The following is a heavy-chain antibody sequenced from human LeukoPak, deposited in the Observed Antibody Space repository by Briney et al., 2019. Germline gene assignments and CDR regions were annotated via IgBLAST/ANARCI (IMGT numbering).Heavy chain of an antibody. V-gene: IGHV4-39*01. J-gene: IGHJ5*01. CDR2: FYYSGST. D-gene: IGHD3-10*01. CDR3: ARRPRGVIIKSWFES. CDR1: GGYITSSTYY. Sequence: SETLSLTCTVSGGYITSSTYYWGRIRQSPGRGLEWIGSFYYSGSTYYNPSLKSRVTISVGTSKNQFSLKLSSVTAADTAVYYCARRPRGVIIKSWFESWGQGTLVTVSS.